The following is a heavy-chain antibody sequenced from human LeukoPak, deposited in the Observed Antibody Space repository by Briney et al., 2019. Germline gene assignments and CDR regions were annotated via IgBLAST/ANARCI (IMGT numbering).Heavy chain of an antibody. CDR2: IYRGGYI. D-gene: IGHD1-26*01. CDR1: GFTVSNNY. J-gene: IGHJ4*02. CDR3: ARGGSNAGY. Sequence: GGYLRLSCAASGFTVSNNYLRWVRQAPGTGLEWVSFIYRGGYIYYADSVKGRFTLSRDDSKNTLYLQMHSLRVEDTAVYYCARGGSNAGYWGQGTLVTVSS. V-gene: IGHV3-66*01.